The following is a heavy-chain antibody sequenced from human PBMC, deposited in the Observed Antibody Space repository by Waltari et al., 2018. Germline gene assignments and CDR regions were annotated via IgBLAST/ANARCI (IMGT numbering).Heavy chain of an antibody. CDR3: ARDLHGSSGYYSYFDY. D-gene: IGHD3-22*01. Sequence: QVQLVQSGAEVKKPGASVKVSCKASGYTFTTYAISWVRQAPGHGLEWMGGIIPIFGTANYAQKFQGRVTITADESTSTAYMELSSLRSEDTAVYYCARDLHGSSGYYSYFDYWGQGTLVTVSS. CDR2: IIPIFGTA. V-gene: IGHV1-69*13. J-gene: IGHJ4*02. CDR1: GYTFTTYA.